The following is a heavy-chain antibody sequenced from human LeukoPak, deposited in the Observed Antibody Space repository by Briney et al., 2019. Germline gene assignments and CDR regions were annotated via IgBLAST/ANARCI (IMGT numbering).Heavy chain of an antibody. V-gene: IGHV3-30*02. J-gene: IGHJ6*03. CDR2: IRYDGSNK. CDR3: AKDSGGITMVRGVIISYYYMDV. CDR1: GFTFSSYG. Sequence: GGSLRLSCAASGFTFSSYGMHWVRQAPGKGLEWVAFIRYDGSNKYYADSVKGRFTISRDNSKNTLYLQMNSLRAEDTAVYYCAKDSGGITMVRGVIISYYYMDVWGKGTTVTVSS. D-gene: IGHD3-10*01.